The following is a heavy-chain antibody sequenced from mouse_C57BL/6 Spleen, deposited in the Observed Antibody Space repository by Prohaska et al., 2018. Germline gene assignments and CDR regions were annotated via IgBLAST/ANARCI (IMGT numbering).Heavy chain of an antibody. J-gene: IGHJ4*01. D-gene: IGHD2-2*01. CDR3: ARDYGYDLDY. CDR2: INPNNGGT. Sequence: HGKSVAGIGYINPNNGGTRYNQKFNGKATLTVHKTSSTAYMELRSLTSEDSAIYYCARDYGYDLDYWGQGTSVTVSS. V-gene: IGHV1-22*01.